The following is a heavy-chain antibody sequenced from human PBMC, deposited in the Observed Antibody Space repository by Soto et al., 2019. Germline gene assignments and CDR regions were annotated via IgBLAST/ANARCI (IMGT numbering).Heavy chain of an antibody. D-gene: IGHD1-7*01. V-gene: IGHV1-69*02. CDR2: IIPILGIA. J-gene: IGHJ4*02. CDR3: ASRGTTSSTPFDY. CDR1: GGTFSSYT. Sequence: ASVKVSCKASGGTFSSYTISWVRQAPGQGLEWMGRIIPILGIANYAQKFQGRVTITADKTTSTAYMELSSLRSEDTAVYYCASRGTTSSTPFDYWGQGTLVTVSS.